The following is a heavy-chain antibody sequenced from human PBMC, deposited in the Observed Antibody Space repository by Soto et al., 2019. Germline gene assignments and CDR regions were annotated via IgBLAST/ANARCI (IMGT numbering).Heavy chain of an antibody. CDR3: ARKGEYSSSPFDY. J-gene: IGHJ4*02. V-gene: IGHV3-53*01. D-gene: IGHD6-6*01. CDR1: GFTVSSNY. Sequence: GGSLRLSCAASGFTVSSNYMSWVRQAPGKGLEWVSAIYSGGSTYYADSVKGRFTITRDNSKKTLYLQMNSLRVEDTAVYYCARKGEYSSSPFDYWGQGTLVTVSS. CDR2: IYSGGST.